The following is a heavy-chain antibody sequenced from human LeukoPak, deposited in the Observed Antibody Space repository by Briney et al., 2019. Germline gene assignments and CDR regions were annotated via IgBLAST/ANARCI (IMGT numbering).Heavy chain of an antibody. CDR1: GYTFTRYV. D-gene: IGHD2-2*01. J-gene: IGHJ3*02. CDR3: ARGDRGDLGSSGVSI. CDR2: IIPNSGGT. V-gene: IGHV1-2*02. Sequence: ASVKVSCKASGYTFTRYVINWVRQAPGQGLEWMGWIIPNSGGTKYAQKFQGRVTMTRDTSISTAYMELISLRSDDTAVYYCARGDRGDLGSSGVSIWGQGTKVTVSS.